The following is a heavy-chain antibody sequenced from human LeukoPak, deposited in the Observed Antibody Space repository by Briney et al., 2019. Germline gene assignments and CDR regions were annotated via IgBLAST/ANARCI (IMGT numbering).Heavy chain of an antibody. CDR3: ARSPHGDDF. J-gene: IGHJ4*02. Sequence: GESLKTSCKGSGYIFTDYWISWLRQMPGKGLEWMGIIYPDDSDTRYSPSFQGQVTISVDKSIRTAYLQWSTLKAPDTAMYYCARSPHGDDFWGQGTLVTVSS. CDR1: GYIFTDYW. D-gene: IGHD2-21*02. V-gene: IGHV5-51*01. CDR2: IYPDDSDT.